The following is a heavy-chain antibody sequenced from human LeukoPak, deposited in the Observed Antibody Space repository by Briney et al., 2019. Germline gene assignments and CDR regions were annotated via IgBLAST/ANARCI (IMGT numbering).Heavy chain of an antibody. V-gene: IGHV3-30-3*01. J-gene: IGHJ4*02. CDR1: GFTFSSYA. CDR3: ARFSSPDYDFCSGYYSTFDC. Sequence: GGSLRLSCAASGFTFSSYAMHWVRQAPGKGLEWVAVISYDGSNKYYADSVKGRFTISRDNSKNTLYLQMNSLRAEDTAVYYCARFSSPDYDFCSGYYSTFDCWGQGTLVTVSS. CDR2: ISYDGSNK. D-gene: IGHD3-3*01.